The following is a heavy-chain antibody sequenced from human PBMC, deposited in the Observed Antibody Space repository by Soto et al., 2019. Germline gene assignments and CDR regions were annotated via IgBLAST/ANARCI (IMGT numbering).Heavy chain of an antibody. CDR1: GFTFSSYA. D-gene: IGHD6-6*01. J-gene: IGHJ6*02. V-gene: IGHV3-23*01. CDR3: AKKDSSSPSYYYDGMDV. CDR2: IRGSGGST. Sequence: EVQLLESGGGLVQPGGSLRLSCAASGFTFSSYAMSWVRQAPGEGLEWVSAIRGSGGSTYYADSVKGRFTNSRDNSKNTLYLQMNSLRAEDTAVYYCAKKDSSSPSYYYDGMDVWGQGTTVTVSS.